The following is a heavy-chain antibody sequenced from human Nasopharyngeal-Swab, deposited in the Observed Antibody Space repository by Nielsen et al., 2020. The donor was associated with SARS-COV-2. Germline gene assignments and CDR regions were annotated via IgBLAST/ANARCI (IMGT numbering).Heavy chain of an antibody. CDR1: GGTFSSYA. V-gene: IGHV1-69*04. CDR2: IIPILGIA. Sequence: SVKVSCKASGGTFSSYAISWVRQAPGQGLEWMGRIIPILGIANYAQKFQGRVTITADKSTSTAYMELSSLRSEDTAVYYCARVRYGSTWEESYYMDVWGQGTTVTVSS. CDR3: ARVRYGSTWEESYYMDV. J-gene: IGHJ6*03. D-gene: IGHD6-13*01.